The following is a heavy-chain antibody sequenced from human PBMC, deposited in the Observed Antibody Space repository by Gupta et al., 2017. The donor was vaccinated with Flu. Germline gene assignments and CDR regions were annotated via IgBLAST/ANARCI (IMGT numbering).Heavy chain of an antibody. CDR1: GFTFRSSG. CDR2: IWYDGSNK. J-gene: IGHJ4*02. V-gene: IGHV3-33*01. Sequence: QVQLVASGGGVVQPGRSLSLSCAASGFTFRSSGMHWVRQAPGKGLEWVAVIWYDGSNKYYADSVKGRVTISRDNSKNTLYLQMNSLRAEDTAVYYCARDQRDCSGGSCYDDAPYWSQGTLVTVSS. D-gene: IGHD2-15*01. CDR3: ARDQRDCSGGSCYDDAPY.